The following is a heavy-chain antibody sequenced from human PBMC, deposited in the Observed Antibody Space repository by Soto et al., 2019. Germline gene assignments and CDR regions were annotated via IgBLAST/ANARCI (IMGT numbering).Heavy chain of an antibody. V-gene: IGHV3-23*01. CDR2: ISGSGGGT. D-gene: IGHD6-6*01. CDR1: GFTFSSYA. J-gene: IGHJ3*02. CDR3: AKKTDSSSPWGALDI. Sequence: EVQLLESGGGLVQPGGSLRLSCAASGFTFSSYAMTWVRQAPAQGLEWVSGISGSGGGTYYADSVKGRFTISRDSSNNTLYLQMDSLRAEDTAVYYCAKKTDSSSPWGALDIWGQGTMVSVSS.